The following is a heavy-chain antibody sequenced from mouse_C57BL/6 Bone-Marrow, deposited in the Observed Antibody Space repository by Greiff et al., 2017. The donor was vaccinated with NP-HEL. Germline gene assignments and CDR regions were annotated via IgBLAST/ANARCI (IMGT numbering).Heavy chain of an antibody. J-gene: IGHJ3*01. CDR1: GYTFTDYY. Sequence: VQLQQSGPELVKPGASVKISCKASGYTFTDYYMNWVKQSHGKSLEWIGDINPNNGGTSYNQKFTGKGTLDVDKSSSTAYMELRSLTSEDSAVYYCARVFIYYDYDGFAYWGQGTLVTVSA. CDR3: ARVFIYYDYDGFAY. CDR2: INPNNGGT. D-gene: IGHD2-4*01. V-gene: IGHV1-26*01.